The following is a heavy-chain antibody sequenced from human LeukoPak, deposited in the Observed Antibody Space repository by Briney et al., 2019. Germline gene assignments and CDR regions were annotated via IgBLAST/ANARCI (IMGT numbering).Heavy chain of an antibody. Sequence: GGSLRLSCAASGFTFSSYAMSWVRQAPGKGLEWVSAISGSGGSTYYADSVKGRFTISRDNSKNTLYLQMNSLRAEDTAVYYCAGAGHYYDSSYDYWGQGTLVTVSS. CDR1: GFTFSSYA. CDR3: AGAGHYYDSSYDY. D-gene: IGHD3-22*01. J-gene: IGHJ4*02. CDR2: ISGSGGST. V-gene: IGHV3-23*01.